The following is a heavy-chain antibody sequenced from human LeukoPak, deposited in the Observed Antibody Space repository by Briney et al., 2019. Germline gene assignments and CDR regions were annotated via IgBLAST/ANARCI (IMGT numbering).Heavy chain of an antibody. CDR2: ISYDGSNK. CDR3: ARAERNYYYGMDV. V-gene: IGHV3-30*04. Sequence: PGGSLRLSCAASGFTFSSYAMHWVRQAPGKGLEWVAVISYDGSNKYYADSVKGRFTISRDNSKNTLYLQMNSLRAEDTAVYYCARAERNYYYGMDVWGQGTTVTVSS. CDR1: GFTFSSYA. J-gene: IGHJ6*02.